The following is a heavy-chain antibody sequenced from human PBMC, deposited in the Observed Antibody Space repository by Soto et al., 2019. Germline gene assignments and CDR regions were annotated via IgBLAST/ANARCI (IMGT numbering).Heavy chain of an antibody. CDR2: IIPIPDIT. CDR3: ARDRITTRGDAFDL. CDR1: RDTFSTYI. V-gene: IGHV1-69*08. J-gene: IGHJ3*01. D-gene: IGHD3-3*01. Sequence: QVQLVQSGAEVRKPGSSVKVSCKAPRDTFSTYIISWVRQAPGQGLEWMGRIIPIPDITNYAQKFQGRVTVTADRSTSTAYMELTSLKSEDTAVYYCARDRITTRGDAFDLWGQGTMVTVSS.